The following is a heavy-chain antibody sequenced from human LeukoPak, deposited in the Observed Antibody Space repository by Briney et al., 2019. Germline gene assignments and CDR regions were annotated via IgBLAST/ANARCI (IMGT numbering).Heavy chain of an antibody. V-gene: IGHV4-31*03. CDR3: ARSSDSSGYYGGGIIDY. Sequence: PSETLSLTCTVSGGSISSGGYYWSWIRQHPGKGLEWIGYIYYSGSTYYDPSLKSRVTISVDTSKNQFSLQLTSVTAADAAVYYCARSSDSSGYYGGGIIDYWGQGTLVTVSS. CDR1: GGSISSGGYY. CDR2: IYYSGST. J-gene: IGHJ4*02. D-gene: IGHD6-19*01.